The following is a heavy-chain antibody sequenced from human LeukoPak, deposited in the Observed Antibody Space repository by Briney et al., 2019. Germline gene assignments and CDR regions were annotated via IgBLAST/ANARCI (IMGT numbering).Heavy chain of an antibody. CDR3: ARADTPGYFDY. D-gene: IGHD2-15*01. CDR2: ISSSSSYI. J-gene: IGHJ4*02. V-gene: IGHV3-21*01. CDR1: GFTVNNNY. Sequence: PGGSLRLSCAASGFTVNNNYMSWVRQAPGKGLEWVSSISSSSSYIYYADSVKGRFTISRDNAKNSLYLQMNSLRAEDTAVYYCARADTPGYFDYWGQGTLVTVSS.